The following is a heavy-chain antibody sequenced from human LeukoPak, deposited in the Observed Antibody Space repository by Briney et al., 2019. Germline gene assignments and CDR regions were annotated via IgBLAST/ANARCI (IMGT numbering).Heavy chain of an antibody. CDR3: ARGQVGAINDAFDI. V-gene: IGHV3-64*01. D-gene: IGHD1-26*01. CDR2: ISSNGGST. Sequence: PGGSLRLSCAAPGFTFSSYAMHWVRQAPGKGLEYVSGISSNGGSTYYANSVKGRFTISRDNSKNTLYLQMGSLRAEDMAVYYCARGQVGAINDAFDIWGQGTMVTVSS. CDR1: GFTFSSYA. J-gene: IGHJ3*02.